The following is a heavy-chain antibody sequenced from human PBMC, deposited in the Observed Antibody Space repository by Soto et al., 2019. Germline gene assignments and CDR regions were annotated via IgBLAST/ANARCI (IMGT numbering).Heavy chain of an antibody. J-gene: IGHJ6*02. CDR2: INHCGGT. Sequence: QVQPEQWGAGLLKPSETLSLTCAVYGGSFSGYYWTCIRQAPGKGLEWIGEINHCGGTNYNSSLKSRVTISVDTSKNQFSLILDSVTAADTAVYYCARDRQYYQFWSGCQNEGPCAMDVWGQGTTVTVSS. D-gene: IGHD3-3*02. V-gene: IGHV4-34*02. CDR1: GGSFSGYY. CDR3: ARDRQYYQFWSGCQNEGPCAMDV.